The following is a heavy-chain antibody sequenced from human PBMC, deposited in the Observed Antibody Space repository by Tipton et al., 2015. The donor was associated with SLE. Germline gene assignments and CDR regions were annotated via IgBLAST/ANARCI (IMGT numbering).Heavy chain of an antibody. J-gene: IGHJ6*02. CDR3: ARAGDGYNYYYYGMDV. V-gene: IGHV3-21*01. CDR2: ISSSSGYI. D-gene: IGHD5-24*01. Sequence: SLRLSCAASGFTFSSYEMNWVRQAPGKGLEWVSSISSSSGYIYYADSVKGRFTISRDNAKNSLYLQMNSLRAEDTAVYYCARAGDGYNYYYYGMDVWGQGTTVTVSS. CDR1: GFTFSSYE.